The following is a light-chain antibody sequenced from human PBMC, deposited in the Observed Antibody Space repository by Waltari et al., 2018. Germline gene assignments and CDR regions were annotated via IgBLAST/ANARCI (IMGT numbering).Light chain of an antibody. V-gene: IGLV2-8*01. CDR1: GSDVGDYNY. CDR3: SSHVV. CDR2: EVT. Sequence: QSALTQPPSASGSPGQTVTISCTATGSDVGDYNYVSWYQQHPGKAPKLMIYEVTKRPSGVPDRFSGSKSGNTASLTVSGLQAEDEADYYCSSHVVFGGGTKVTVL. J-gene: IGLJ3*02.